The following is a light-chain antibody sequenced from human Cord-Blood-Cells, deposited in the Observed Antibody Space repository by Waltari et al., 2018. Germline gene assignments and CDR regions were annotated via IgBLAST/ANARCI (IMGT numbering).Light chain of an antibody. CDR2: GAS. CDR3: QQYNNWPYT. J-gene: IGKJ2*01. CDR1: QSVSSN. V-gene: IGKV3-15*01. Sequence: EIVMTPSLATLSVSPGERATLSCRASQSVSSNLAWDQQKPGQAPMLLTYGASTRATGIPARFSGSGSGTEFTLTISSLQSEDFAVYYCQQYNNWPYTFGQGTKLEIK.